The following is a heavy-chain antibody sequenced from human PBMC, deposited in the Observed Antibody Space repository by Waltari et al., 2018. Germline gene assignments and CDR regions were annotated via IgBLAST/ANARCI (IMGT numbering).Heavy chain of an antibody. CDR1: GLIVNKKS. Sequence: DVQLVETGGGLIQPGGSLKLSCAASGLIVNKKSKSWVRQAPGKGLEWVSIVYTGGSTYYADFVKGRFTISRDSSKNTLYLQMNDLRAEDTAVYYCASSTAQPWTKGGLDNWGQGTLVIVSS. D-gene: IGHD5-18*01. CDR3: ASSTAQPWTKGGLDN. J-gene: IGHJ4*02. CDR2: VYTGGST. V-gene: IGHV3-53*02.